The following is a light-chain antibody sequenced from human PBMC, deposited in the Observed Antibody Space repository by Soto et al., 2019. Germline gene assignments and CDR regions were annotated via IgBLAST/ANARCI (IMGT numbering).Light chain of an antibody. Sequence: QSVLTQPASVSGSPGQSITISCTGTSSDVGSYNLVSWYQQHPGKAPKLMIYEGSKRPSGVSNRFSGSKSGNTASLTISGLQAEVEADYYCCSYAGSSTFDVVFGGGTKLTVL. V-gene: IGLV2-23*03. CDR1: SSDVGSYNL. CDR3: CSYAGSSTFDVV. J-gene: IGLJ2*01. CDR2: EGS.